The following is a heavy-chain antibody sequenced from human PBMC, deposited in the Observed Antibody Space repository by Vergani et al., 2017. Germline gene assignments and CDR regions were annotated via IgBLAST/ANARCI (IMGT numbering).Heavy chain of an antibody. J-gene: IGHJ3*02. CDR2: ISGSGGST. V-gene: IGHV3-23*01. Sequence: EVQLLESGGGLVQPGGSLRLSCAASGFTFSSYAMSWVRQAPGKGLEWVSAISGSGGSTYYADSVKGRFTISRDNSKNTLYLQMNSLRAEDTAVYYCAKGSRRLMRPDNDAFDIWGQGTMVTVSS. CDR1: GFTFSSYA. CDR3: AKGSRRLMRPDNDAFDI. D-gene: IGHD3-16*01.